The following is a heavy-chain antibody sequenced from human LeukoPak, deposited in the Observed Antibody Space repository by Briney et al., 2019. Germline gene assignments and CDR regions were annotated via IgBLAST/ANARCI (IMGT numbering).Heavy chain of an antibody. Sequence: PSETLSLTCTVSGGSISSSSYYWAWIRQAPGKGLEWIGNIYHTGSTYYNPSLKSRVTIFVDTSKNHYSLKLTSVTAADTAVYYCARGVTTSMIVVVSIFDYWGQGTLVTVSS. D-gene: IGHD3-22*01. J-gene: IGHJ4*02. CDR3: ARGVTTSMIVVVSIFDY. CDR1: GGSISSSSYY. V-gene: IGHV4-39*02. CDR2: IYHTGST.